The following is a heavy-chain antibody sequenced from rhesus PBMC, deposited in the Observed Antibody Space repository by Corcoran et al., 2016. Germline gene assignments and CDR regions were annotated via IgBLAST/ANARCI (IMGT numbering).Heavy chain of an antibody. CDR3: TRGGSYYYPYFDY. CDR2: IYGSTM. CDR1: GFTVSSYW. J-gene: IGHJ4*01. V-gene: IGHV3-11*01. Sequence: EVQLAESGGGLVQPGGSLRLSCAASGFTVSSYWMSWVRQAPGKGLEWLSDIYGSTMYYGDSVKGRFTVSRDNAKNSLYLQMNSLRAEDTAVYYCTRGGSYYYPYFDYWGQGVLVTVSS. D-gene: IGHD3-16*01.